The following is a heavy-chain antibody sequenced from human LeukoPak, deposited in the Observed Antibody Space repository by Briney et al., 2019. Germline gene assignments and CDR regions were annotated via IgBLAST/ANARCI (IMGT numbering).Heavy chain of an antibody. D-gene: IGHD3-22*01. Sequence: PGGSLRLSCAASGFSVSSNYVSWVRQAPGKGLEWVSVIYSGGTTYYADSIKGRFTISRDNSKNTLYLQMNSLRAEDTAVYYCAKDDYYDTSGYRDWGQGTLVTVSS. CDR1: GFSVSSNY. CDR2: IYSGGTT. CDR3: AKDDYYDTSGYRD. V-gene: IGHV3-53*05. J-gene: IGHJ4*02.